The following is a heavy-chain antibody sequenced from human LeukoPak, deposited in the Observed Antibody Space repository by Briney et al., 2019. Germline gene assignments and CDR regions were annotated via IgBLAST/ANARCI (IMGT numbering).Heavy chain of an antibody. Sequence: ASVKVSCKASGYTFTSYAISWVRQAPGQGLEWMGWIDPNSGGTNYAQKFQGRVTMTRDTSISTAYMELSRLRSDDTAVYYCARDGRGGALFRGVMGWFDPWGQGTLVTVSS. CDR2: IDPNSGGT. CDR1: GYTFTSYA. D-gene: IGHD3-10*01. J-gene: IGHJ5*02. V-gene: IGHV1-2*02. CDR3: ARDGRGGALFRGVMGWFDP.